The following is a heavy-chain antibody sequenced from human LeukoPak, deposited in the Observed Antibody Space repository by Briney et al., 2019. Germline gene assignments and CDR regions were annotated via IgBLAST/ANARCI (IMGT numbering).Heavy chain of an antibody. J-gene: IGHJ3*02. D-gene: IGHD2-2*01. Sequence: ASVKVSCKVSGYTLTELSMHWVRQAPGKGLEWMGGFDPEDGETIYAQKFQGRVTMTEDTSTDTAYMELSSLRSEDTAVYYCARAVGGYCSSTSCPNAFDIWGQGTMVTVSS. CDR2: FDPEDGET. CDR1: GYTLTELS. V-gene: IGHV1-24*01. CDR3: ARAVGGYCSSTSCPNAFDI.